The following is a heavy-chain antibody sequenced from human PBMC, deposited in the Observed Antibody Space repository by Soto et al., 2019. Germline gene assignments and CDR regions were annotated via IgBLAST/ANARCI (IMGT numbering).Heavy chain of an antibody. J-gene: IGHJ6*02. V-gene: IGHV4-59*01. Sequence: SETLSLTCTVSGGSISSYYWSWIRQPPGKGLEWIGYIYYSGSTNYNPSLKSRVTISVDTSKNQFSLKLSSVTAADTAVYYCARYMVRGRDYYYGLDVWGQGTTVTVSS. CDR3: ARYMVRGRDYYYGLDV. D-gene: IGHD3-10*01. CDR2: IYYSGST. CDR1: GGSISSYY.